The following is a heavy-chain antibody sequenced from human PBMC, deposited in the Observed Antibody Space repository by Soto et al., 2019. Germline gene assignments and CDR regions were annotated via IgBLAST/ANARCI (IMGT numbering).Heavy chain of an antibody. CDR3: VRRHGLTIDAYY. CDR2: FFYGGKN. V-gene: IGHV4-39*01. D-gene: IGHD3-10*01. Sequence: PSETMSLTCTVSDGSISSSAYYWGWKHKPPGKGLEWIASFFYGGKNYYNPSLKSRVTISVDTSKNQFSLKLTSVTAADTAVYYCVRRHGLTIDAYYWGQGTLVTVSS. J-gene: IGHJ4*02. CDR1: DGSISSSAYY.